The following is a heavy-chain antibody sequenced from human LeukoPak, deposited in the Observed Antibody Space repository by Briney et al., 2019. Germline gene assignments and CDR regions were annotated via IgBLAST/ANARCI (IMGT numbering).Heavy chain of an antibody. Sequence: GGSLRLSCGASRFTFSNYGMSWVRQAPGKGLEWGASINQDGGEIHYVDSVKGRFTISRDNAKNSLYLQMNSLTAEDTAVHYCVRAHHPGGWFDPWGQGTLVTVSS. V-gene: IGHV3-7*04. CDR3: VRAHHPGGWFDP. CDR1: RFTFSNYG. CDR2: INQDGGEI. D-gene: IGHD3-10*01. J-gene: IGHJ5*02.